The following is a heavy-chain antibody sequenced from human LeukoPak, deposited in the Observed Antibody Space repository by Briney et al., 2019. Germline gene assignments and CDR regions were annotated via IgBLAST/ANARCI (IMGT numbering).Heavy chain of an antibody. Sequence: SQTLSLTCAIPGDSVSSNSAAWNWIRQSPSRGLEWLGRTYYRSKWYNDYAVSVKSRITINPDTSKNQFSLQLNSVTPEDTAVYYCARAVKAVAGTKIYYYYMDVWGKGTTVTVSS. J-gene: IGHJ6*03. CDR3: ARAVKAVAGTKIYYYYMDV. V-gene: IGHV6-1*01. CDR1: GDSVSSNSAA. CDR2: TYYRSKWYN. D-gene: IGHD6-19*01.